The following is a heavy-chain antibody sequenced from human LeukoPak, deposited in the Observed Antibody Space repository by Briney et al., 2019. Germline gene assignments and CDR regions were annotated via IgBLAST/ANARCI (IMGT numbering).Heavy chain of an antibody. CDR2: IGWDGGST. J-gene: IGHJ4*02. D-gene: IGHD6-6*01. Sequence: PGGSLRLSCAASGFTFDDYAMHWVRQAPGKGLEWVSLIGWDGGSTYYVDSVKGRFTISRDNSKNSLYLQMNSLRAEDTALYYCAKERFEYGGSPILDYWGQGTLVTVSS. CDR1: GFTFDDYA. V-gene: IGHV3-43D*03. CDR3: AKERFEYGGSPILDY.